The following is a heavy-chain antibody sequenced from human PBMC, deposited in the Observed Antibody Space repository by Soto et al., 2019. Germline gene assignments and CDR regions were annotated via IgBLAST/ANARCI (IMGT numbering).Heavy chain of an antibody. CDR2: IYYSGST. D-gene: IGHD3-16*02. CDR1: GGSISSGGYY. J-gene: IGHJ4*02. Sequence: QVQLQESGPGLVKPSQTLSLTCTVSGGSISSGGYYWSWIRQHPGKGLEWIGYIYYSGSTYYNPSLKSRVTISVDTSKNQFSLKLSSVTAADTAVYYCAREVDWYYDYIWGSYRYPLWGQGTLVTVSS. V-gene: IGHV4-31*03. CDR3: AREVDWYYDYIWGSYRYPL.